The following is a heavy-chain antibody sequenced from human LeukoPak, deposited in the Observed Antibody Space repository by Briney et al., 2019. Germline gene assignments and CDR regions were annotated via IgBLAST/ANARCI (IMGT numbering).Heavy chain of an antibody. Sequence: GGSLRLSCAASGFTFSSYAMSWVRQAPGKGLEWVSAISGSGGSTYYADSVKGRFTISRDNAKNSLYLQMNSLRAEDTAVYYCARGSGGAFGGVMVDYWGQGTLVTVSS. CDR1: GFTFSSYA. D-gene: IGHD3-16*01. CDR2: ISGSGGST. V-gene: IGHV3-23*01. CDR3: ARGSGGAFGGVMVDY. J-gene: IGHJ4*02.